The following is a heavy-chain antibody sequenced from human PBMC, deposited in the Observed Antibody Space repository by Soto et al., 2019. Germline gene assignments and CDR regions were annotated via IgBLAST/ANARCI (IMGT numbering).Heavy chain of an antibody. CDR2: ITDSGGNT. Sequence: GSLGLSCAASGVTFSNYAMSWVRQAPGKGLEYVSSITDSGGNTYYADSVRGRFTISRDNSKNTLFVQMNSLRAEDTAVYYCAKKNGGQRPCDSWGQGTLVTVSS. CDR3: AKKNGGQRPCDS. D-gene: IGHD1-1*01. J-gene: IGHJ4*02. V-gene: IGHV3-23*01. CDR1: GVTFSNYA.